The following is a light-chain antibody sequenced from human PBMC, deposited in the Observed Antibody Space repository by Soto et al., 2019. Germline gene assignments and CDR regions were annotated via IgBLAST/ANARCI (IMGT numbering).Light chain of an antibody. J-gene: IGKJ1*01. V-gene: IGKV1-5*01. Sequence: DIQMTQSPSTLSASVGDRVTITCRASQTISSWLAWYQQKPGKAPQLLIYDASSWESGVPSRFSGSGSGTDYTLTISSLQPDDFAPYYCQQYNSYPWTFGQGTKVEIK. CDR1: QTISSW. CDR3: QQYNSYPWT. CDR2: DAS.